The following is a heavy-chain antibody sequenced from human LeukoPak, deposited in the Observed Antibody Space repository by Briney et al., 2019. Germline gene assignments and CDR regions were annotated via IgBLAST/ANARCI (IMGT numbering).Heavy chain of an antibody. Sequence: GGSLRLSCAASGFTFSSYAMSWVRQAPGKGLEWVSAVSGSGGSTYYADSVKGRFTISRDNSKNTLYLQMNSLRAEDTAVDYCAKGSGHDYVWGSYYYFDYWGQGTLVTVSS. CDR1: GFTFSSYA. J-gene: IGHJ4*02. CDR3: AKGSGHDYVWGSYYYFDY. V-gene: IGHV3-23*01. CDR2: VSGSGGST. D-gene: IGHD3-16*01.